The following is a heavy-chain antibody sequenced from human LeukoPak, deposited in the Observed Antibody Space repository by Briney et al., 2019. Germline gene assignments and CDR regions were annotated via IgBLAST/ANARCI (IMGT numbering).Heavy chain of an antibody. D-gene: IGHD3-3*01. V-gene: IGHV1-69*01. J-gene: IGHJ5*02. CDR1: GGTFRNHA. Sequence: GASVRVSCKASGGTFRNHAISWVRQAPGQGLEWMGGIIPIFGTAKFAQRYQGRVTITADESTSTAYMELSSLRSEGTAVYYCARGVDFWSPFDPWGQGTLVTVSS. CDR3: ARGVDFWSPFDP. CDR2: IIPIFGTA.